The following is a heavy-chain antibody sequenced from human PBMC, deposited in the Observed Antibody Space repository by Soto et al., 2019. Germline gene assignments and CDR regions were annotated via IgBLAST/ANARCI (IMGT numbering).Heavy chain of an antibody. Sequence: EVQLVESGGDLVQPGGSLRLSCAASGFTFSRHCMHWVRQAPGKGLVWVSRIESDGSSTNYADSVKGRFTVSRDNAKNTLYLQMNSLRAEDTAVYYCARDRADPIGDYHPLFDSWGQGTLVTVSS. CDR2: IESDGSST. CDR1: GFTFSRHC. CDR3: ARDRADPIGDYHPLFDS. D-gene: IGHD2-21*01. V-gene: IGHV3-74*01. J-gene: IGHJ4*02.